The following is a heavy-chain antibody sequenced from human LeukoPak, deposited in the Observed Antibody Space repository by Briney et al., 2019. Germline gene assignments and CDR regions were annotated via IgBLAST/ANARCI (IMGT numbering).Heavy chain of an antibody. V-gene: IGHV3-30*18. CDR3: AKVQKKRYCSGGSCYDLDY. D-gene: IGHD2-15*01. Sequence: GRSLRLSCAASGFTFSSYGMHWVRQAPGKGLEWVAVISYDGSNKYYADSVEGRFTISRDNSKNTLYLQMNSLRAEDTAVYYCAKVQKKRYCSGGSCYDLDYWGQGTLVTVSS. CDR1: GFTFSSYG. CDR2: ISYDGSNK. J-gene: IGHJ4*02.